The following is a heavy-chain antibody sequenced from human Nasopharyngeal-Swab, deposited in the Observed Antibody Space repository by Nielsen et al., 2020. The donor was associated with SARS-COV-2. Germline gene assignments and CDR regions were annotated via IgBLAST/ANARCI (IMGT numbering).Heavy chain of an antibody. J-gene: IGHJ6*02. CDR2: INHSGST. V-gene: IGHV4-34*01. Sequence: SESLSLTCAVYGGSFSGYYWSWIRQPPGTGLEWIGEINHSGSTNYNPSLKSRVTISVDTSKNQFSLKLSSVTAADTAVYYCARGPVDVLLWFGELFHSHCMDVWGQGTTVTVSS. CDR1: GGSFSGYY. D-gene: IGHD3-10*01. CDR3: ARGPVDVLLWFGELFHSHCMDV.